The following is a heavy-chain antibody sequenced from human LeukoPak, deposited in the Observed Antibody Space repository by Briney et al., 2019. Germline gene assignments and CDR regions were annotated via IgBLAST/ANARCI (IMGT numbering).Heavy chain of an antibody. D-gene: IGHD3-10*01. CDR2: IKSKTDGGTT. V-gene: IGHV3-15*01. CDR3: TTGYVLWFGELLYHTAPSHY. J-gene: IGHJ4*02. CDR1: GFTFNDHA. Sequence: PGGSLRLSCAASGFTFNDHAIHWVRQVPGKGLEWVGRIKSKTDGGTTDYAAPVKGRFTISRDDSKNTLYLQMNSLKTEDTAVYYCTTGYVLWFGELLYHTAPSHYWGQGTLVTVSS.